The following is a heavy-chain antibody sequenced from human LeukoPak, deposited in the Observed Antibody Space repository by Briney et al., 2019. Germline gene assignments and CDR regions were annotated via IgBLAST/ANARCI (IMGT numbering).Heavy chain of an antibody. CDR2: IIPIFGTA. D-gene: IGHD3-10*01. CDR1: GYTFTSYG. CDR3: ARDYSGSRFDY. V-gene: IGHV1-69*13. Sequence: ASVKVSCKASGYTFTSYGISWVRQAPGQGLEWMGGIIPIFGTANYAQKFQGRVTITADESTSTAYMELSSLRPEDTAVYYCARDYSGSRFDYWGQGTLVTVSS. J-gene: IGHJ4*02.